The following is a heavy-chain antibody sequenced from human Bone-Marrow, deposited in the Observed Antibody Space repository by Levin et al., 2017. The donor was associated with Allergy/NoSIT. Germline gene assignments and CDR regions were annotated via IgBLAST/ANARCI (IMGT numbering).Heavy chain of an antibody. V-gene: IGHV3-48*01. Sequence: PGGSLRLSCAASGFTLSSYSMNWVRRAPGKGLEWVSYISSSSSAIYYADSVKGRFTISRDNAKNSVLLQMNSLRADDAAVYYCTRETIYYYYMDVWGKGTTVTVSS. CDR1: GFTLSSYS. CDR3: TRETIYYYYMDV. CDR2: ISSSSSAI. D-gene: IGHD5-24*01. J-gene: IGHJ6*03.